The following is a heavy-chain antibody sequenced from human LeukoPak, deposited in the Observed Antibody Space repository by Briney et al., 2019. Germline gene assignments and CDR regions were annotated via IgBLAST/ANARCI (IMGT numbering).Heavy chain of an antibody. CDR1: GYIFSNYG. Sequence: ASVKVSCKASGYIFSNYGISWVRQAPGQGLEWMGWISAKNGDTNYIQKFRGRVTMTTDTSTSTACMELWSLRSDDTAVYYCARDVPGTTPFDYWGQGTLVTVSS. J-gene: IGHJ4*02. CDR2: ISAKNGDT. D-gene: IGHD1-7*01. V-gene: IGHV1-18*01. CDR3: ARDVPGTTPFDY.